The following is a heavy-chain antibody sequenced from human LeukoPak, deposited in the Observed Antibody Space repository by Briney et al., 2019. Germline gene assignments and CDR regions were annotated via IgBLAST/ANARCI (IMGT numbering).Heavy chain of an antibody. D-gene: IGHD3-22*01. V-gene: IGHV3-66*02. CDR1: GFTVSSNY. CDR2: IYTSGST. Sequence: GGSLRLSCAASGFTVSSNYMSWVRQAPGKGLEWVSTIYTSGSTYYADSVKGRFTISRDNSKNTLYLQMNSLRAEDTAVYYCARGNTNYYDSSGYSEGMDVWGQGTTVTVSS. CDR3: ARGNTNYYDSSGYSEGMDV. J-gene: IGHJ6*02.